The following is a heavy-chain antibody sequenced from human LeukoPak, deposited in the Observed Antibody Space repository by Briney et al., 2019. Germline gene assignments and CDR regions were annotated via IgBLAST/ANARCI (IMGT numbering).Heavy chain of an antibody. J-gene: IGHJ4*02. D-gene: IGHD3-10*01. CDR2: ISYDRNNK. CDR1: GFPFSSYA. V-gene: IGHV3-30*02. CDR3: AKDPGSGSYYPYYFDY. Sequence: GGSLRLSCAASGFPFSSYAMHWVRQAPGKGLEWVAFISYDRNNKYYTDSVKGRFTISRDNSKNTLYLQMNSLRAEDTAVYLCAKDPGSGSYYPYYFDYWGQGTLVTVSS.